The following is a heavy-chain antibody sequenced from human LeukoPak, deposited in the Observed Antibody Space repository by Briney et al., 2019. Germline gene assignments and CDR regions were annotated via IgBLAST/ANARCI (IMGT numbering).Heavy chain of an antibody. CDR1: GGSIRSTSYS. D-gene: IGHD1-26*01. CDR3: ARTGGSFYFYYYMDV. CDR2: LHYTGTT. V-gene: IGHV4-39*07. J-gene: IGHJ6*03. Sequence: SETLSLTCTVSGGSIRSTSYSWRWIRQPPGKGLEWIASLHYTGTTFYNPSLKIRVTISVDTSKNQFSLRLSSVTAADTAIYYCARTGGSFYFYYYMDVWGKGTTVTVSS.